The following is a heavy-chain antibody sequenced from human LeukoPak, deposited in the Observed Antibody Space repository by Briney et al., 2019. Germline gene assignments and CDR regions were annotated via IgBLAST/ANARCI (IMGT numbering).Heavy chain of an antibody. D-gene: IGHD3-9*01. CDR3: TREGYDILTGCRAAFDV. CDR2: IYYSGST. V-gene: IGHV4-59*01. CDR1: GGSISSYY. J-gene: IGHJ3*01. Sequence: PSETLSLTCTVSGGSISSYYWTWIRQPPGKGLEWIGYIYYSGSTNYNPSLKSRVTISIDTSKNQFSLKLSSVTAADTAVYYCTREGYDILTGCRAAFDVWGQGTMVTVSS.